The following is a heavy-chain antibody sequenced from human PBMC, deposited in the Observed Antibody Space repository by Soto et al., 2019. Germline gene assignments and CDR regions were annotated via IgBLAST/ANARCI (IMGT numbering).Heavy chain of an antibody. CDR2: INPNSGGT. V-gene: IGHV1-2*04. J-gene: IGHJ3*02. CDR3: ARGSGIVVVPAAILRAFDI. D-gene: IGHD2-2*01. CDR1: GYTFTGYY. Sequence: ASVKVSCKASGYTFTGYYMHWVRQAPGQGLEWMGWINPNSGGTNYAQKFQGWVTMTRDTSISTAYMELSRLRSDDTAVSYCARGSGIVVVPAAILRAFDIWGQGTMVTVSS.